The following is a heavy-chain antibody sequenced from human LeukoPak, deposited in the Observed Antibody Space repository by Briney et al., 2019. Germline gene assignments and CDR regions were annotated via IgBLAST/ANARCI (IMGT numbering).Heavy chain of an antibody. Sequence: PSETLSLTCAVYGGSFSGYYWSWIRQPPGKGLEWIGEINRSGSTNYNPSLKSRVTISVDTSKNQFSLKLSSVTAADTAVYYCARRWNWGVFDYWGQGTLVTVSS. CDR3: ARRWNWGVFDY. CDR2: INRSGST. CDR1: GGSFSGYY. D-gene: IGHD7-27*01. J-gene: IGHJ4*02. V-gene: IGHV4-34*01.